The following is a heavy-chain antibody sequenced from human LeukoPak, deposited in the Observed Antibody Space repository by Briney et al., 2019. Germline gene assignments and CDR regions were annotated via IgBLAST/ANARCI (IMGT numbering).Heavy chain of an antibody. CDR1: GSSISSYY. CDR3: AREAYYYDSSGYYYGYFDY. J-gene: IGHJ4*02. V-gene: IGHV4-59*12. Sequence: SETLSLTCTVSGSSISSYYWSWIRQPPGKGLEWIGYIYYSGNTNYNPSLKSRVTMSVDTSKNQFSLKLSSVTAADTAVYYCAREAYYYDSSGYYYGYFDYWGQGTLVTVSS. CDR2: IYYSGNT. D-gene: IGHD3-22*01.